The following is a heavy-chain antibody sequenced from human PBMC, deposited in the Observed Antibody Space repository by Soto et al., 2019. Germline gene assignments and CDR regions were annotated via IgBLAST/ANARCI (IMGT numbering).Heavy chain of an antibody. CDR2: TIPIFGTA. J-gene: IGHJ6*03. Sequence: ASVKVSCKASGGTFSSYAISWVRQAPGQGLEWMGGTIPIFGTANYAQKFQGRVTMTADASTSTAYMELSSLRSEDTAVYYCARDSVLRYFDWSRFYMDVWGKGTTVTVSS. V-gene: IGHV1-69*13. D-gene: IGHD3-9*01. CDR3: ARDSVLRYFDWSRFYMDV. CDR1: GGTFSSYA.